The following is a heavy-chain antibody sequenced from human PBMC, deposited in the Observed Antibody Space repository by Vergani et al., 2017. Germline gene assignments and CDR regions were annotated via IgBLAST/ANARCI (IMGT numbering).Heavy chain of an antibody. CDR2: INPSGGST. Sequence: QVQLVQSGAEVKKPGASVKVSCKASGYTFTSYYMHWVRQAPGQGLEWMGIINPSGGSTSYAQKFQGRVTMTRDTSTSTVYMELSSLRSEDTAVYYCARDGRSGDPPHDFQHWGQGTLVTVSS. D-gene: IGHD2-21*02. J-gene: IGHJ1*01. CDR3: ARDGRSGDPPHDFQH. V-gene: IGHV1-46*01. CDR1: GYTFTSYY.